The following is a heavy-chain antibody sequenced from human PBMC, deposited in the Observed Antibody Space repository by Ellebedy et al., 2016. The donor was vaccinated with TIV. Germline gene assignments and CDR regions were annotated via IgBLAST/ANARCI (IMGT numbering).Heavy chain of an antibody. CDR1: GFTFSSYA. D-gene: IGHD4-17*01. V-gene: IGHV3-30*18. CDR2: ISYEGSNK. Sequence: GGSLRLXXAASGFTFSSYAMHLVRQAPGKGLEWVAFISYEGSNKHYADSVRGRFTISRDNFKNTLFLQLNSLRPEDTAVFYCAKSPRPSTVTYFDHWGQGTLVTVSS. J-gene: IGHJ4*02. CDR3: AKSPRPSTVTYFDH.